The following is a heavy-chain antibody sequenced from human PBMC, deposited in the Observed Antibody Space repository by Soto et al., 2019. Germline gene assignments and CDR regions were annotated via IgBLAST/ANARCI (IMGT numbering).Heavy chain of an antibody. CDR1: GDSVFSNTAA. Sequence: QVQLQQSGPGLVKPSQTLSLTCGISGDSVFSNTAAWSWIRQSPSRGLEWLGRTYYRSQWYYDYAVSVRSRITINPDTSKNQYSLQLNSVTPEDTAVYYCAILDCSTSCYLQHWGQGTLVTVSS. CDR2: TYYRSQWYY. D-gene: IGHD2-2*01. CDR3: AILDCSTSCYLQH. V-gene: IGHV6-1*01. J-gene: IGHJ1*01.